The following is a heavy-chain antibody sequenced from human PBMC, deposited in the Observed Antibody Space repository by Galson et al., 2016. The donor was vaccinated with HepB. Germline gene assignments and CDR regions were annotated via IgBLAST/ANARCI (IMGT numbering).Heavy chain of an antibody. Sequence: SVKVSCKASGYTFVNYGIAWVRQAPGQGLEWMGWISTYNANTNNAQKLKGRLIMTADRSTSTVYMELRSLRSDDTAVYYCARDGDFWSGFPNWFDTWGQGTLVTVSS. CDR2: ISTYNANT. CDR3: ARDGDFWSGFPNWFDT. J-gene: IGHJ5*02. D-gene: IGHD3-3*01. CDR1: GYTFVNYG. V-gene: IGHV1-18*01.